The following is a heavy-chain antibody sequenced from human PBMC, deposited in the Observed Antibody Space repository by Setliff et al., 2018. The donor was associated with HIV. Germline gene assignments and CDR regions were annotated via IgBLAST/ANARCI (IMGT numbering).Heavy chain of an antibody. V-gene: IGHV4-4*08. Sequence: TLSLTCTVSGDSISSYYWSWIRQPPGKGLEWIGYIYTSGITDYNPSLKSRVTISGDTSKNQFSLKLSSVTAADTAVYYCARDVGGFTVFAVPRGGFDPWGQGTLVTVSS. D-gene: IGHD3-3*01. CDR1: GDSISSYY. J-gene: IGHJ5*02. CDR2: IYTSGIT. CDR3: ARDVGGFTVFAVPRGGFDP.